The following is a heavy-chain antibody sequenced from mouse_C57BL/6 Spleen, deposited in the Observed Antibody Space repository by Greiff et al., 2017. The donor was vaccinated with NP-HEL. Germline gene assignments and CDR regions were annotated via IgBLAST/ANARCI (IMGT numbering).Heavy chain of an antibody. J-gene: IGHJ2*01. V-gene: IGHV1-82*01. CDR2: IYPGDGDT. Sequence: VQLQQSGPELVKPGASVKISCKASGYAFSSSWMNWVKQRPGKGLEWIGRIYPGDGDTNYNGKFKGKATLTADKSSSTAYMQLSSLTSEDSAVYFCARNEDYFDYWGQGTTLTVSS. CDR3: ARNEDYFDY. CDR1: GYAFSSSW.